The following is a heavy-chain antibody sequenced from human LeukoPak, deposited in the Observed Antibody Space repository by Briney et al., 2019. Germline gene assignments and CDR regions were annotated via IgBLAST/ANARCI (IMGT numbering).Heavy chain of an antibody. J-gene: IGHJ1*01. D-gene: IGHD3-10*01. CDR2: IRGSGHST. Sequence: GGSLRLSRAASGFTFSNYAMSWVRQAPGKGLEWVSSIRGSGHSTYYADSVKGRFTISRDNSKNTLYLQMNSLRAEDTAVYYCAKDYSSGSPEYFHHWGQGILVTVSS. CDR3: AKDYSSGSPEYFHH. V-gene: IGHV3-23*01. CDR1: GFTFSNYA.